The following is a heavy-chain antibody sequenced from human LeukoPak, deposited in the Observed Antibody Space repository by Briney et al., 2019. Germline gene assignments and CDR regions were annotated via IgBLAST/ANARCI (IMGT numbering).Heavy chain of an antibody. Sequence: PGGSQRLSCAASGFTFSGSAMHWVRQASGKGLEWVGRIRSKANSYATAYAASVKGRFTISRDDSKNTAYLQMNSLKTEDTAVYYCTRHVGSSGDFDYWGQGTLVTVSS. CDR2: IRSKANSYAT. V-gene: IGHV3-73*01. CDR3: TRHVGSSGDFDY. CDR1: GFTFSGSA. J-gene: IGHJ4*02. D-gene: IGHD6-6*01.